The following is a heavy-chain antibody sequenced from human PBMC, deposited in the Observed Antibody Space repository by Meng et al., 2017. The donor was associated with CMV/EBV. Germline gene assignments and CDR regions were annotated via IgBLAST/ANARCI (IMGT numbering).Heavy chain of an antibody. J-gene: IGHJ6*02. Sequence: SVKVSCKASGGTFSSYAISWVRQAPGQGLEWMGGIIPIFGTANYAQKFQGRVTITTDESTSTAYMELSSLRSEDTAVYYCARERVDIVVVPNYYYGMDVWGQGTTVTVSS. V-gene: IGHV1-69*05. D-gene: IGHD2-2*01. CDR3: ARERVDIVVVPNYYYGMDV. CDR2: IIPIFGTA. CDR1: GGTFSSYA.